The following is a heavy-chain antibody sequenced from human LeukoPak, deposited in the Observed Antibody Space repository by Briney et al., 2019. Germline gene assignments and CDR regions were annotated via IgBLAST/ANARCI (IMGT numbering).Heavy chain of an antibody. Sequence: GGSLRLSCAASGFTFSSYWMSWVRQAPGKGLEWVANIRQDGREKYYVESVQGRFTISRDNSKNTLYLQMNSLRAEDTAVYYCAREDVFTGVVWFDPWGQGTLVTVSS. D-gene: IGHD2-15*01. CDR3: AREDVFTGVVWFDP. CDR2: IRQDGREK. J-gene: IGHJ5*02. CDR1: GFTFSSYW. V-gene: IGHV3-7*01.